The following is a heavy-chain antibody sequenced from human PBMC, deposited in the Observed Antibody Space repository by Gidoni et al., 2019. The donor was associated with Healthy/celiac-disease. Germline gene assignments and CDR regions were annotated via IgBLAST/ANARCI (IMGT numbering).Heavy chain of an antibody. Sequence: QVQLQESGPGLVKPSATLSLTCTVSGGSISSYYWSWIRQPPGKGLEWIGYIYYSGSTNYNPSLKSRVTISVDTSKNQFSLKLSSVTAADTAVYYCARLAVWGSYRYDYWGQGTLVTVSS. D-gene: IGHD3-16*02. CDR2: IYYSGST. CDR1: GGSISSYY. CDR3: ARLAVWGSYRYDY. V-gene: IGHV4-59*08. J-gene: IGHJ4*02.